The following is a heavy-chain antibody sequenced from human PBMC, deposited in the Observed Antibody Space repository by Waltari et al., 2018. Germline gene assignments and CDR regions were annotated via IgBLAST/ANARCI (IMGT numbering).Heavy chain of an antibody. CDR3: AKENTAMAPVPHFDY. V-gene: IGHV3-23*01. Sequence: EVQLLESGGVLVKHGGCLRLSCAASRFTLTHSVMSWVRQAPGRGLEWVSSISGSGGVTHYADSVKGLLTISRDNSKNTLYLQMNSLRADDTAVYFCAKENTAMAPVPHFDYWGQGTLVTVSS. CDR1: RFTLTHSV. J-gene: IGHJ4*02. CDR2: ISGSGGVT. D-gene: IGHD5-18*01.